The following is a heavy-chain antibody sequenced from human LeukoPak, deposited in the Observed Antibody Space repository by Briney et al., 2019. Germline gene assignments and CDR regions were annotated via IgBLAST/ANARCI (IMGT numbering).Heavy chain of an antibody. CDR2: IIPIFGTA. D-gene: IGHD6-13*01. CDR1: GGTFSSYA. J-gene: IGHJ4*02. Sequence: ASVKVSCKASGGTFSSYAISWVRQAPGRGLEWMGGIIPIFGTANYAQKFQGRVTITADESTSTAYMELSSLRSEDTAVYYCARGVIPYSSFDYWGQGTLVTVSS. CDR3: ARGVIPYSSFDY. V-gene: IGHV1-69*13.